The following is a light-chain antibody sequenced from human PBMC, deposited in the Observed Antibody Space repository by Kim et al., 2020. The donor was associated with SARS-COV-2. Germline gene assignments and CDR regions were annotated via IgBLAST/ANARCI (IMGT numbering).Light chain of an antibody. Sequence: AYPGQTARLTGAGDRVGDNYSCWYNQKPGQSPVLVIYQHRKRTSGNPERFAGHNPGKTAPLTFSGTQAMDEAVYSCQAWDSSPVGFAEGTQLTV. V-gene: IGLV3-1*01. CDR2: QHR. CDR3: QAWDSSPVG. CDR1: RVGDNY. J-gene: IGLJ2*01.